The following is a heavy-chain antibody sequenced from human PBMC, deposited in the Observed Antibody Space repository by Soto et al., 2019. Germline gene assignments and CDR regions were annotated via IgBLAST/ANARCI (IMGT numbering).Heavy chain of an antibody. J-gene: IGHJ4*02. CDR2: IFWDDDK. D-gene: IGHD5-18*01. CDR3: AHLPWKQLWPRAPVVY. V-gene: IGHV2-5*02. CDR1: GFSLSTSGVG. Sequence: SGPTLVNPTQTLTLTCTFSGFSLSTSGVGVGWIRQPPGKALEWLALIFWDDDKRYSPSLKSRVTITKDTSKNQLDLTMTNMDPVDTATYYCAHLPWKQLWPRAPVVYWGQGTPVTVSS.